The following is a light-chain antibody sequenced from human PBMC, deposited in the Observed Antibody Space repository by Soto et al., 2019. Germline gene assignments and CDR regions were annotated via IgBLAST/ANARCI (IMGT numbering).Light chain of an antibody. CDR2: EVS. CDR3: SSYTRSNTLV. V-gene: IGLV2-14*01. CDR1: SSDVGGYNY. J-gene: IGLJ1*01. Sequence: QSVLTQPASGSGSPGQSITISCTGTSSDVGGYNYVSWYQQHPGKAPQLMIYEVSNRPSGVSNRFSGSKSGNTASLTISGLQAEDEPDYYWSSYTRSNTLVCGAETKDTV.